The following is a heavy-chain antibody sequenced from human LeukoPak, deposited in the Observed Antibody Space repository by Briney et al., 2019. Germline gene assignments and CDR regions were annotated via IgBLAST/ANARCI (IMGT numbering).Heavy chain of an antibody. CDR2: IYYSGST. V-gene: IGHV4-39*07. D-gene: IGHD2-15*01. CDR3: ARDSRYCSGGSCPETFDY. Sequence: SETLSLTCSVSGGSISSSSYYWGWIRQPPGKGLEWIGSIYYSGSTYYNPSLKSRVTMSADTSKNQFSLKLSSETAADTAVYYCARDSRYCSGGSCPETFDYWGQGTLVTVSS. J-gene: IGHJ4*02. CDR1: GGSISSSSYY.